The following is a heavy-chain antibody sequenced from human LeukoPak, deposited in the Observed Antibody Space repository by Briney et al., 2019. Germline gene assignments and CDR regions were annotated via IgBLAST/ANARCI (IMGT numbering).Heavy chain of an antibody. V-gene: IGHV1-69*05. CDR1: GGTFSSYA. D-gene: IGHD1-20*01. CDR3: ARGPITGTAWGAFDI. Sequence: ASVKVSCKASGGTFSSYAISWVRQAPGQGLEWMGGSIPIFGTANYAQKFQGRVTITTDESTSTAYMELSSLRSEATAVYYCARGPITGTAWGAFDIWGQGTMVTVSS. J-gene: IGHJ3*02. CDR2: SIPIFGTA.